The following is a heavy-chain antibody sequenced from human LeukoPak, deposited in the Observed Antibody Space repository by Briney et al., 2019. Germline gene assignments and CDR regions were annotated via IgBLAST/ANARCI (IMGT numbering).Heavy chain of an antibody. J-gene: IGHJ5*02. CDR2: IIPIFGTA. Sequence: SVKVSCKASGGTFSSYAISWVRQAPGQGLEWMGGIIPIFGTANYAQKFQGRVTITADESTSTAYMELSSLRSEDTAVYYCARAPYYDFWSGYHNWFDPWGQGTLVTVSS. D-gene: IGHD3-3*01. CDR1: GGTFSSYA. V-gene: IGHV1-69*13. CDR3: ARAPYYDFWSGYHNWFDP.